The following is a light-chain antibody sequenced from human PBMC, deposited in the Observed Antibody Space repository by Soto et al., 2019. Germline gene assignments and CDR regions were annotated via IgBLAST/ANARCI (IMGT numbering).Light chain of an antibody. J-gene: IGKJ1*01. CDR3: QQYGSSPQT. CDR2: AAS. V-gene: IGKV3-20*01. CDR1: QSVSSNY. Sequence: EIVLTQSPGTLSLSPGERATLSCRASQSVSSNYLAWFQQKPGQAPGLLIYAASSRATGIPDRFSGSGSGADFTLAISRLDPEDFAVYYCQQYGSSPQTFGQGTKVDIK.